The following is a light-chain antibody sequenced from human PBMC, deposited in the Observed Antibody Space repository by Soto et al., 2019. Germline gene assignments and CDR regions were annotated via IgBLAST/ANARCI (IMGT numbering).Light chain of an antibody. V-gene: IGKV1-13*02. CDR1: QGISSA. Sequence: AIQLTQSPSSLSASVGDRVTITCRASQGISSALAWYQQTPGKAPKLLIYDASSLESGVPSRFSGSGSGTDFTLTISRLQPEDFATHYCQQFTSYPRLTFGGGTQVEIK. CDR2: DAS. J-gene: IGKJ4*01. CDR3: QQFTSYPRLT.